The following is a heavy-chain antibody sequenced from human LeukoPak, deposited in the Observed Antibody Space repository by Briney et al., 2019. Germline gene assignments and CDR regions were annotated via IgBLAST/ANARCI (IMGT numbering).Heavy chain of an antibody. D-gene: IGHD2-15*01. CDR1: GVSFSGYY. Sequence: AETLSLTCAVYGVSFSGYYWSWLRQPPGKGLEWVGEMNHSGSTNYNPSRKSRLPISVNTSKNPFYLKLRSVTAADTAVYYCARQDATYFDYWGQGTLVTVSS. V-gene: IGHV4-34*01. CDR2: MNHSGST. CDR3: ARQDATYFDY. J-gene: IGHJ4*02.